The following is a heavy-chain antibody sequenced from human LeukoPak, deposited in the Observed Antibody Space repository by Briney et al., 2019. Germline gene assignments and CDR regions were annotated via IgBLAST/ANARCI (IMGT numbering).Heavy chain of an antibody. D-gene: IGHD7-27*01. Sequence: GGSLRLSCAASGFSFSRCSMNWVRQAPGKGLEWVSSISSSSSYIYYADSVKGRFTISRDNAKNSLYLQMNSLTAEDTTVYYRASRSGDFDFSGHGTLVTASP. CDR2: ISSSSSYI. J-gene: IGHJ4*01. CDR1: GFSFSRCS. CDR3: ASRSGDFDF. V-gene: IGHV3-21*01.